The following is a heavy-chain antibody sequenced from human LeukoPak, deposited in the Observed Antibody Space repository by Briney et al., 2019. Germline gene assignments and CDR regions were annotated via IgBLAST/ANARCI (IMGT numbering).Heavy chain of an antibody. J-gene: IGHJ6*02. V-gene: IGHV4-34*01. CDR2: INHSGST. D-gene: IGHD5-18*01. CDR1: GGSFSGYY. CDR3: ARVGARGYSYGYWAVNYYGMDV. Sequence: SETLSLTCAVYGGSFSGYYWSWIRQPPGKGLEWIGEINHSGSTNYNPSLKSRVTISVDTSKNQISLKLSSVTAADTAVYYCARVGARGYSYGYWAVNYYGMDVWGQGTTVTVSS.